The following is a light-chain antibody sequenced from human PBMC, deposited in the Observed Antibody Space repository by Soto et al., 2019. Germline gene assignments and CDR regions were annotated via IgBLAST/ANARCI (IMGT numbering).Light chain of an antibody. CDR2: DTS. V-gene: IGKV3-11*01. CDR3: QKRSNWPPYT. J-gene: IGKJ2*01. CDR1: QSVSSY. Sequence: EIVLTQSPDTLSLSPGERATLSCRASQSVSSYLDWYQQKPGQAPRLLIYDTSNRATGIPARFSGSGSGTDFTLTISSLEPEDFAVYYCQKRSNWPPYTFGQGTKPEIK.